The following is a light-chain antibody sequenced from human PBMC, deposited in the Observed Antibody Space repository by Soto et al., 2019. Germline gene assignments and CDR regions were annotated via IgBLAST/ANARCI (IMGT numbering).Light chain of an antibody. CDR2: GAS. V-gene: IGKV3-15*01. J-gene: IGKJ1*01. CDR1: QSVSSN. Sequence: EIVMTQSPATLSVSPGERATLSCRASQSVSSNLAWYQQKPGQAPRLLIYGASTRATGIPARFSGSGSGTEFTLTVSSLQSEDFAVHYCQQYNNWLGTFGQGTKVDIK. CDR3: QQYNNWLGT.